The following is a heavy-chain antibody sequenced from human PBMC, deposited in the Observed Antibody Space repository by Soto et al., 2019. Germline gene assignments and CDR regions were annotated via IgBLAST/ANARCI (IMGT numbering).Heavy chain of an antibody. Sequence: QVQLQESGPGLVKPSQTLSLTCTVSGGSITSDYSCWSWIRQPPGEGREWIGHIFDSGTTYTNPSLRSQVAISLDPSKNHFSLTLSSVTAADTAVYYCARGPSGDKVHYWGQGALVTVSS. V-gene: IGHV4-30-4*01. CDR3: ARGPSGDKVHY. CDR1: GGSITSDYSC. J-gene: IGHJ4*02. D-gene: IGHD7-27*01. CDR2: IFDSGTT.